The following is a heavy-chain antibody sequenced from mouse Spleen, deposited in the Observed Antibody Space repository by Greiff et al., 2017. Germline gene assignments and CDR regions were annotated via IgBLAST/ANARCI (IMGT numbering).Heavy chain of an antibody. V-gene: IGHV14-3*02. CDR3: ARWGLPRDAMDY. J-gene: IGHJ4*01. CDR2: IDPANGNT. Sequence: VQLQQSGAELVKPGASVKLSCTASGFNIKDTYMHWVKQMPEQGLEWIGRIDPANGNTKYDPKFQGKATIKASTSSNKAYLQLSSLTSEDTAVYHWARWGLPRDAMDYWGQGTSVTVSS. D-gene: IGHD5-5*01. CDR1: GFNIKDTY.